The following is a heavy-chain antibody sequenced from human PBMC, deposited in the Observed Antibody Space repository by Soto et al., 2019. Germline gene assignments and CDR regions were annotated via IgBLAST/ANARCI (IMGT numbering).Heavy chain of an antibody. CDR2: IYYSGST. J-gene: IGHJ6*03. V-gene: IGHV4-39*07. CDR3: ARSIEDIVVVVAATHDIPRRQYYYYYYMDV. Sequence: SETLSLTCTVSGDSISSSIYYWGWIRQPPGKGLEWIGSIYYSGSTYYNPSLKSRVTISVDTSKNQFSLKLSSVTAADTAVYYCARSIEDIVVVVAATHDIPRRQYYYYYYMDVWGKGTTVTVSS. CDR1: GDSISSSIYY. D-gene: IGHD2-15*01.